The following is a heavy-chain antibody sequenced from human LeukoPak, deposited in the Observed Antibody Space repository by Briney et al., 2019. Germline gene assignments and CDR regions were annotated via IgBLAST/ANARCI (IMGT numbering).Heavy chain of an antibody. J-gene: IGHJ4*02. V-gene: IGHV3-48*03. CDR3: ARGPDDIVVVPAAMRGDFDY. CDR1: GFTFRSYD. CDR2: ISSSGSDI. D-gene: IGHD2-2*01. Sequence: GGSPRLSCIASGFTFRSYDMNWVRQAPGKGLEWVSFISSSGSDIKYADSVKGRFTISRDNAKNSLYLQMNSLRAEDTAVYYCARGPDDIVVVPAAMRGDFDYWGQGTLVTVSS.